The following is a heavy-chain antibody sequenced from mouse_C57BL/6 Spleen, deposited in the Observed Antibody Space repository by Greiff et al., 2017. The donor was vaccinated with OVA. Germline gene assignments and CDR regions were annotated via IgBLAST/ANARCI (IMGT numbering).Heavy chain of an antibody. V-gene: IGHV7-3*01. CDR3: ARYIDGYYGDFDY. D-gene: IGHD2-3*01. Sequence: EVNVVESGGGLVQPGGSLSLSCAASGFTFTDYYMSWVRQPPGKALEWLGFIRNKANGYTTEYSASVKGRFTISRDNSQSILYLQMNALRAEDSATYYCARYIDGYYGDFDYWGQGTTLTVSS. CDR2: IRNKANGYTT. CDR1: GFTFTDYY. J-gene: IGHJ2*01.